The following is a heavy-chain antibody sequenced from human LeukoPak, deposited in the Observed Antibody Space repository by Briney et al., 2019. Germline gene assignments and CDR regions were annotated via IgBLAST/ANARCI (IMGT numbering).Heavy chain of an antibody. J-gene: IGHJ3*02. V-gene: IGHV3-30*02. Sequence: GGSLRLSCASSGFTFSSNGIHWVRQAPGKGLEWVAFIRYDGSNKYYADSVKGRFTISRDNSKNTLYLQMNSLRAEDTAVYYCAKFHPFSTVVTPGNDAFDIWGQGTMVTVSS. CDR2: IRYDGSNK. D-gene: IGHD4-23*01. CDR1: GFTFSSNG. CDR3: AKFHPFSTVVTPGNDAFDI.